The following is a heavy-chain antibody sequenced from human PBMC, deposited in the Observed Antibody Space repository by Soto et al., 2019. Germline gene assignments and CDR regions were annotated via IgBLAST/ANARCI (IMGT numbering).Heavy chain of an antibody. D-gene: IGHD3-3*01. CDR1: GFTFSTYN. CDR3: ARGWRDVDY. J-gene: IGHJ4*02. CDR2: ISSSSITI. V-gene: IGHV3-48*01. Sequence: EVQLVESGGGLVQPGGSLRLSCAASGFTFSTYNMNWVRQAPGKGLEWVSYISSSSITIYYADSVKGRFTISRDNAKKSLYLQMNSLRAEDTAVYYCARGWRDVDYWGQGTPVTVSS.